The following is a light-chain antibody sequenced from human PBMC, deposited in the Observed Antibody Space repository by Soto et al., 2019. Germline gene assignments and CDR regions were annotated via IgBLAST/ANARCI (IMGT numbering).Light chain of an antibody. CDR1: SSDVGGYKY. V-gene: IGLV2-14*01. J-gene: IGLJ1*01. CDR3: SSYTSSSSYV. Sequence: QSVLTQPASVSGSPGQSIAISCTGTSSDVGGYKYVSWYQQYPGKAPKLMIYDVSNWPSGVSDRFSGSKSGNTASLTISGLQSEDEADYYCSSYTSSSSYVFGTGTKLTVL. CDR2: DVS.